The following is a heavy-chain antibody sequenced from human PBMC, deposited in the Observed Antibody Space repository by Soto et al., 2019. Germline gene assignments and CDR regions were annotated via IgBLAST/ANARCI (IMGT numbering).Heavy chain of an antibody. Sequence: EVQLLESGGGLVQPGESLRLSCAASGFTFSSYTMSWVRQAPGKGLQWVSVISDNGAGIYYADSVKGRCTISRDASKNTVYLVMNSLRAEDTAIYHCAKPSAVYTSSSLSFWGQGTLVTVSS. CDR1: GFTFSSYT. V-gene: IGHV3-23*01. CDR2: ISDNGAGI. CDR3: AKPSAVYTSSSLSF. J-gene: IGHJ4*02. D-gene: IGHD6-13*01.